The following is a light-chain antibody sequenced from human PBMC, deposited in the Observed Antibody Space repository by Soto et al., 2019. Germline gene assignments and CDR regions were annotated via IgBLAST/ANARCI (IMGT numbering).Light chain of an antibody. CDR2: AAT. V-gene: IGKV1-39*01. CDR3: QQSYTTPLT. CDR1: QSIRSR. Sequence: IQMTQSQASLSALVGDTVTITCRDSQSIRSRLNWYQQKPGKAPNLLIYAATKLESGVPSRFSGGGSGTDFTLTVSSLQPEDLATYYCQQSYTTPLTFGQATKVDIK. J-gene: IGKJ1*01.